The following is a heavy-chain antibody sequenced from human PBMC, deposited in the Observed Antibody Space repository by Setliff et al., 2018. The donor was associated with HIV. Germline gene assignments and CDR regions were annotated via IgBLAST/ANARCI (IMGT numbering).Heavy chain of an antibody. CDR2: IISKTDGSDK. V-gene: IGHV3-30*03. J-gene: IGHJ6*02. CDR1: GFTFSNTW. CDR3: ARPTNIDTLYYGSQSFYMYYYGMDV. D-gene: IGHD3-10*01. Sequence: GGSLRLSCAASGFTFSNTWMNWVRQAPGKGLEWVGRIISKTDGSDKYAAVSLRGRFTISRDNSKNTLYLQMNSLRTEDTAVYFCARPTNIDTLYYGSQSFYMYYYGMDVWGQGTTVTVSS.